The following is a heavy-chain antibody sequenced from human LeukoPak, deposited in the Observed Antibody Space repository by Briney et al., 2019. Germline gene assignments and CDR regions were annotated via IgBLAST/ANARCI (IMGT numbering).Heavy chain of an antibody. V-gene: IGHV1-69*04. CDR1: GGTFSSYA. CDR3: ARDIAVAAGGAFDI. CDR2: IIPILGIA. J-gene: IGHJ3*02. D-gene: IGHD6-19*01. Sequence: GSSVKVSCKASGGTFSSYAISWVRQASGQGLEWMGRIIPILGIANYAQKFQGRVTITADKSTSTAYMELSSLRSEDTAVYYCARDIAVAAGGAFDIWGQGTMVTVSS.